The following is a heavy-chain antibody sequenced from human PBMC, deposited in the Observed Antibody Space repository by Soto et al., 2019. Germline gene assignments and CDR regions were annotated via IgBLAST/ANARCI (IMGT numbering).Heavy chain of an antibody. CDR2: IYWDDDK. Sequence: QITLKESGPTLVKPTQTLTLTCTFSGFSLSTSGVGVGWIRQPPGKALEWHALIYWDDDKRYSPSLTSRLTITKDTSKNQVVLTLTNMDPVDTATYYCAHVLVVVANYGMDVGGQGTTVTVSS. CDR3: AHVLVVVANYGMDV. CDR1: GFSLSTSGVG. D-gene: IGHD2-15*01. V-gene: IGHV2-5*02. J-gene: IGHJ6*02.